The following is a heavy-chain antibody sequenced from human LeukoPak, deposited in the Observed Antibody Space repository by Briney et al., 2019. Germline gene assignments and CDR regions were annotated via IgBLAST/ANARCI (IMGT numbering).Heavy chain of an antibody. CDR3: ASHYDILTGLAYFDY. CDR1: GGAITNYY. CDR2: IYYTGST. D-gene: IGHD3-9*01. V-gene: IGHV4-59*01. J-gene: IGHJ4*02. Sequence: PSETLSLTCGVSGGAITNYYWNWIRQAPGKGLEWLGYIYYTGSTTYNPSVKSRITISLDTSKKQISLKLRSVTAADTAVYYCASHYDILTGLAYFDYWGQGTLVTVSS.